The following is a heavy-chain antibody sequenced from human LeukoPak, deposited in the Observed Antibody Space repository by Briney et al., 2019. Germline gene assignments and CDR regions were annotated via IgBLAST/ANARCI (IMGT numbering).Heavy chain of an antibody. CDR1: GGSLGRSTYY. Sequence: PSETLSLTCTVSGGSLGRSTYYWGCIRQPPGKGLEWIGNIYYSGNTYYNPSLKSRVTISVDTSKKQFSLKLSSVTAADTAVYYCARDTGGYYFDYWGQGTLVTVSS. V-gene: IGHV4-39*02. J-gene: IGHJ4*02. D-gene: IGHD2-8*02. CDR2: IYYSGNT. CDR3: ARDTGGYYFDY.